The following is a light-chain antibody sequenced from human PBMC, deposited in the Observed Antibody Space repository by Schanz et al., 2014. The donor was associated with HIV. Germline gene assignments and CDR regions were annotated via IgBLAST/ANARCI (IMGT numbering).Light chain of an antibody. Sequence: DIQMTQSPSSLSAAVGDRVTITCRASQSISRRLNWYQHKPGKAPQLLIYAASSLQSGVPSRFSGSGSGTDFTLTISSLHPDDFATYFCLHYNDFTSTFGQGTKLEIK. CDR2: AAS. CDR3: LHYNDFTST. J-gene: IGKJ2*01. V-gene: IGKV1-39*01. CDR1: QSISRR.